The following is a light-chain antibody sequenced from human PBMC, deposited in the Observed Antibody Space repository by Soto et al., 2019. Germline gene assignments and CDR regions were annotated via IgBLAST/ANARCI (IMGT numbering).Light chain of an antibody. CDR3: GTWDSSLSYWV. CDR1: SSNIGNNY. CDR2: DNN. J-gene: IGLJ3*02. Sequence: QSVLTQPPSVSAAPGQKVTISCSGSSSNIGNNYVSWYQHPPGKAPKLLIYDNNKRPSGIPDRFSGSKSGTSATLGITGLQTGDEADYYCGTWDSSLSYWVFGGGTKLTVL. V-gene: IGLV1-51*01.